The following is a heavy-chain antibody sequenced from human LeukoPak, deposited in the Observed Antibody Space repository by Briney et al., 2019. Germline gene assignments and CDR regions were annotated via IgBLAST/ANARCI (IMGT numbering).Heavy chain of an antibody. D-gene: IGHD2-8*01. Sequence: PSETLTVTRTVSGGSISSDYWSWIRQPAGKGLEWIGRIYTSGSTNYNPSLKSRVTMSVDTSKNQFSLKLSSVTAADTAVYYCARDQCTNGVCYMGLENWFDPWGQGTLVTVSS. CDR1: GGSISSDY. J-gene: IGHJ5*02. CDR2: IYTSGST. V-gene: IGHV4-4*07. CDR3: ARDQCTNGVCYMGLENWFDP.